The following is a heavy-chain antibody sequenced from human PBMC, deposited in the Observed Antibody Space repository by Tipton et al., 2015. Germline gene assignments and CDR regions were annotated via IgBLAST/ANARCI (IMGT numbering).Heavy chain of an antibody. CDR1: GGSISSPSYY. J-gene: IGHJ5*02. Sequence: LSLTCTVSGGSISSPSYYWGWIRQPPGKGLEWIGNIYYSGSTKYNPSLKSRVSISVDTSKNQFSLKLSSVTAADTAVYYCARLRETYGSDSDNWFDPWGQGTLVTVSS. CDR3: ARLRETYGSDSDNWFDP. CDR2: IYYSGST. D-gene: IGHD3-10*01. V-gene: IGHV4-61*01.